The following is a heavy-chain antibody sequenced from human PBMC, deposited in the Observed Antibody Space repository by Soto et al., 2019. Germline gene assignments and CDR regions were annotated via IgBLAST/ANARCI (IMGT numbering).Heavy chain of an antibody. D-gene: IGHD5-12*01. V-gene: IGHV4-59*01. Sequence: SETLSLTCTVSGGSISSYYWSWIRQPPGKGLEWIGYIYYSGSTNYNPSLKSRVTISVDTSKNQFSLKLSSVTAADTAVYYCARRRGYSGHEPFDYWGQGTLVTVSS. J-gene: IGHJ4*02. CDR2: IYYSGST. CDR3: ARRRGYSGHEPFDY. CDR1: GGSISSYY.